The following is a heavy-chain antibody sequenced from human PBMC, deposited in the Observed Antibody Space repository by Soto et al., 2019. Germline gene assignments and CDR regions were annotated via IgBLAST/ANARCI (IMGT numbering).Heavy chain of an antibody. D-gene: IGHD6-19*01. J-gene: IGHJ6*02. CDR2: IIPLFGTA. V-gene: IGHV1-69*06. CDR1: GGTFSSYA. CDR3: AIYVTSSGGYLGDYGMDV. Sequence: QVQLVQSGAEVKKPGSSVKVSCKASGGTFSSYAISWVRQAPGQGLAWMGGIIPLFGTANYAQKFQGRVTITADKSTSTAYMELSSLRAEDTAVYYCAIYVTSSGGYLGDYGMDVWGQGTTVTVSS.